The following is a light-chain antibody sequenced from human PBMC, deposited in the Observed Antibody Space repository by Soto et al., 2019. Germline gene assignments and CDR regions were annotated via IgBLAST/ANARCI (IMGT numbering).Light chain of an antibody. Sequence: QSALTQPASVSGSPGQSITISCTGTSSDVGGYNYVSWYQQHPGKAPKLLIYDVSNRPSGVSTRFSGSKSGNTASLTISGFQAEDESDYYCSSYTSNTSVLFGGGTKLTVL. J-gene: IGLJ2*01. V-gene: IGLV2-14*03. CDR1: SSDVGGYNY. CDR2: DVS. CDR3: SSYTSNTSVL.